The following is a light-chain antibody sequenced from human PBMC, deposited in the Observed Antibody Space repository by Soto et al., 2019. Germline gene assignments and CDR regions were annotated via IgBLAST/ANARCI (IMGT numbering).Light chain of an antibody. CDR3: QVWDNVDDHIYV. V-gene: IGLV3-21*02. CDR2: DNS. Sequence: SYKLTQPRSVSVAPGQTATISCGENNIDSRTVHWYQQKPGQAPLLVVYDNSFRPSGIPNRFSGSNSGNTATLTISRVEAGDEADYYCQVWDNVDDHIYVFGTGTKVTVL. J-gene: IGLJ1*01. CDR1: NIDSRT.